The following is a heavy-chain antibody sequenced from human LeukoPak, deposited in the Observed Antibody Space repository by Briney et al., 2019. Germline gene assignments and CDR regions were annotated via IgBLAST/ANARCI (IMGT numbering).Heavy chain of an antibody. J-gene: IGHJ4*02. V-gene: IGHV3-23*01. CDR2: ISGSGGRI. CDR1: GFTFSSYS. D-gene: IGHD1-1*01. CDR3: AKNPRLEGWIYFDS. Sequence: GGSLRLSCAASGFTFSSYSMSWVRQAPGKGLEWVSSISGSGGRIDYADSVKGRFTISRDNSKNTLSLQMNSLTAKDTAVYYCAKNPRLEGWIYFDSWGQGILVTVSS.